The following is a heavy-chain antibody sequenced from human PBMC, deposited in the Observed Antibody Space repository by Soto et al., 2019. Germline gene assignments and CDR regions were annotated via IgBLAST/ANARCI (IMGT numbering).Heavy chain of an antibody. J-gene: IGHJ4*02. Sequence: GGSLRLSCAASGFTFSSYGMHWVRQAPGKGLEWVAVISYDGSNKYYADSVKGRFTISRDNSKNTLYLQMNSLRAEDTAVYYWATDLYYFYSSGYFYRAVRQNDYWGQGTLVTVSS. CDR3: ATDLYYFYSSGYFYRAVRQNDY. V-gene: IGHV3-30*03. D-gene: IGHD3-22*01. CDR2: ISYDGSNK. CDR1: GFTFSSYG.